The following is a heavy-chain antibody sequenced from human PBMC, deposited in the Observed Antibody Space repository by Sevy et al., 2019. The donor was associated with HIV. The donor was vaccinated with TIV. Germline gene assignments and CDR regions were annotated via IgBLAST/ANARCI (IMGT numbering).Heavy chain of an antibody. CDR1: GYTFTSYG. CDR3: ARDEYSGYEVPYYYGMDV. Sequence: ASVKVSCKASGYTFTSYGISWVRQAPGQGLEWMGWISAYNGNTNYAQKLQGRVTMTTDTSTSTAYMELRSLRSDDTAVYYGARDEYSGYEVPYYYGMDVWGQGTTVTVSS. CDR2: ISAYNGNT. J-gene: IGHJ6*02. V-gene: IGHV1-18*01. D-gene: IGHD5-12*01.